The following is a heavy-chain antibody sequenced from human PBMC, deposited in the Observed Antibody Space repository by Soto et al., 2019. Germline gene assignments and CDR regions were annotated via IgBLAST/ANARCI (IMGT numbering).Heavy chain of an antibody. J-gene: IGHJ6*02. CDR3: ARGPWFSATSTYWVTNYYYGLNV. D-gene: IGHD2-15*01. Sequence: SETLSLTCVVYGGSFSDYYWSWIRQPPGKGLEWIGEINQSASTNYNPSLKSRVTISVDTSQNHFSLKLSSMTAADTAVSYCARGPWFSATSTYWVTNYYYGLNVWGQGTTVTVSS. CDR2: INQSAST. CDR1: GGSFSDYY. V-gene: IGHV4-34*01.